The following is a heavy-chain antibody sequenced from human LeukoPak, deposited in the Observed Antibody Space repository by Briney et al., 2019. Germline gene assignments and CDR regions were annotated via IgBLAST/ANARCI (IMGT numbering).Heavy chain of an antibody. CDR2: INHSGST. D-gene: IGHD3-10*01. Sequence: SEALSLTCAVYVGSFSGSYWSWIRQPPGKGLEWSGEINHSGSTNYNPSLKSRVTISVDTSKSQFSLKLSSVTDADTAVYYSAREMVRGVIACGMDVSGKGTTVTASS. J-gene: IGHJ6*04. CDR1: VGSFSGSY. CDR3: AREMVRGVIACGMDV. V-gene: IGHV4-34*01.